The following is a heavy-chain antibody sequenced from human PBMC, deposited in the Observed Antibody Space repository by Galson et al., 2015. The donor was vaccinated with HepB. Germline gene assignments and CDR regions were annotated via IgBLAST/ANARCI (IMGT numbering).Heavy chain of an antibody. J-gene: IGHJ6*03. V-gene: IGHV1-8*01. CDR1: GYTFTSYD. CDR3: ARARRIAARPGNYYYYYMDV. Sequence: SVKVSCKASGYTFTSYDINWVRHATGQGLEWMGWMNPNSGNTGYAQKFQGRVTMTRNTSISTAYMELSSLRSEDTAVYYCARARRIAARPGNYYYYYMDVWSKGTTVTVSS. CDR2: MNPNSGNT. D-gene: IGHD6-6*01.